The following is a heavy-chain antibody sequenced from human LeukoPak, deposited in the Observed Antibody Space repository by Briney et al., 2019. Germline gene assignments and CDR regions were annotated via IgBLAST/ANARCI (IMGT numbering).Heavy chain of an antibody. CDR1: GGSISSYY. D-gene: IGHD1-1*01. CDR2: IYYSGST. CDR3: ARGAGNERYYYYMDV. J-gene: IGHJ6*03. Sequence: PSETLSLTCTVSGGSISSYYWSWIRQPPGKGLEWIGYIYYSGSTNYNPSLKSRVPISVDTSKNQFSLKLSSVTAADPAVYYCARGAGNERYYYYMDVWGKGTTVTVSS. V-gene: IGHV4-59*01.